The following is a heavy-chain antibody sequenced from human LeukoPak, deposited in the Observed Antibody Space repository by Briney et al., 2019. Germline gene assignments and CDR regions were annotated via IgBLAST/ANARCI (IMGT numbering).Heavy chain of an antibody. J-gene: IGHJ4*02. D-gene: IGHD3-22*01. CDR3: ARGGDYDSL. V-gene: IGHV1-69*05. CDR1: GGPFSSYA. Sequence: ASVKVSCKASGGPFSSYAISWVRQAPGQGLEWMGRIVPIFGTANYAQKFQGRVTITTDESTSTAYMELSSLRSEDTAVYYCARGGDYDSLWGQGTLVTVSS. CDR2: IVPIFGTA.